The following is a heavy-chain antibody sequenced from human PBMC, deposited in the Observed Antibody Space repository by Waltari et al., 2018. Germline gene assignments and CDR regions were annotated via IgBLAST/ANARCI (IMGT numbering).Heavy chain of an antibody. V-gene: IGHV1-69*13. D-gene: IGHD2-15*01. CDR1: GGPFSSYA. J-gene: IGHJ4*02. Sequence: QVQLVQSGAEVKKPGSSVKVSCKASGGPFSSYAISWVRQAPGQGLEWMGRIIPIFGTANYAQKFQGRVTITADKSTSTAYMELSSLRSEDTAVYYCASPKYCSGGSCYDSPFDYWGQGTLVTVSS. CDR3: ASPKYCSGGSCYDSPFDY. CDR2: IIPIFGTA.